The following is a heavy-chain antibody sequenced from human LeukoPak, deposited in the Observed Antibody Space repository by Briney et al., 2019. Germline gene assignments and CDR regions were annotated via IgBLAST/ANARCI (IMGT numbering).Heavy chain of an antibody. Sequence: PSETLSLTCTVSGGSISSSPYYWGWIRQPPGKGLEWIGNIYYGGSTYYNPSLKTRVTISVDTSKNQFSLKLSSVTAADTAVYYCARGKNYDFWSGWGPYYMDVWGKGTTVTVSS. CDR1: GGSISSSPYY. CDR2: IYYGGST. J-gene: IGHJ6*03. D-gene: IGHD3-3*01. V-gene: IGHV4-39*01. CDR3: ARGKNYDFWSGWGPYYMDV.